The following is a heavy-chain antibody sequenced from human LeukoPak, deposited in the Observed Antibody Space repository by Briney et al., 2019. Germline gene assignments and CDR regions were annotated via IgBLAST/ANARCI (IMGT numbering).Heavy chain of an antibody. CDR1: GGSISSSSYY. D-gene: IGHD2-2*01. CDR3: ARIRYCSSTSCYRQWLVPVAIDY. J-gene: IGHJ4*02. CDR2: IYYSGST. Sequence: SETLSLTCTVSGGSISSSSYYWGWIRQPPGKGLEWIGSIYYSGSTYYNPSLKSRVTISVDTSKNQFSLKLSSVTAADTAVYYCARIRYCSSTSCYRQWLVPVAIDYWGQGTLVTVSS. V-gene: IGHV4-39*01.